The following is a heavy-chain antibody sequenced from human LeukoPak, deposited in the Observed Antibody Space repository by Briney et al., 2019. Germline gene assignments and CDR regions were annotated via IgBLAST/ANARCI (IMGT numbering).Heavy chain of an antibody. V-gene: IGHV3-7*01. CDR3: ARGREVALFYFDY. D-gene: IGHD3-10*01. CDR1: GFTFNSYW. CDR2: IKQDGSQK. J-gene: IGHJ4*02. Sequence: PGGSLRLSCAASGFTFNSYWMGWVRQAPGKGLEWVANIKQDGSQKYYVDSVKGRFTISRDNTKNSLFLQMNSLRAEDTAVYYCARGREVALFYFDYWGQGTLVTVSS.